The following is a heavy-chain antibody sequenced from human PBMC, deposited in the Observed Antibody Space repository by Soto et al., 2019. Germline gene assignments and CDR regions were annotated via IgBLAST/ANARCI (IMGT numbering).Heavy chain of an antibody. CDR1: GYTFTSYG. Sequence: ASVKVSCKASGYTFTSYGISWVRQAPGQGLEWMGWISAYNGNTNYAQKLQGRVTMTTDTSTSTAYMELRSLRSDDTAVYYCARDYYDILTGYYMAPDAFDIWGQGTMVTVSS. D-gene: IGHD3-9*01. CDR2: ISAYNGNT. V-gene: IGHV1-18*01. CDR3: ARDYYDILTGYYMAPDAFDI. J-gene: IGHJ3*02.